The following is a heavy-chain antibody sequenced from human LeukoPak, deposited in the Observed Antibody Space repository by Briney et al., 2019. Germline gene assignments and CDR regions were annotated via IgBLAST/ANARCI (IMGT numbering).Heavy chain of an antibody. CDR3: ARRTGDSGTIHG. Sequence: SETLSLTCTVSGGSINSYYLSWIRQPPGTRPEWICYIHSSGTTNYNPSLMGRVTMSVDTSRNKFSLKLTSVTAADTAVYYCARRTGDSGTIHGWGQGTLVTVSS. CDR1: GGSINSYY. CDR2: IHSSGTT. D-gene: IGHD3-10*01. V-gene: IGHV4-59*08. J-gene: IGHJ4*02.